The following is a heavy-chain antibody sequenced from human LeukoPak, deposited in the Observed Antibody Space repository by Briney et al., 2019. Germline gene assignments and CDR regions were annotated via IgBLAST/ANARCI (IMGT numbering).Heavy chain of an antibody. D-gene: IGHD1-26*01. CDR1: GGSISSSSYY. Sequence: SETLSLTCTVSGGSISSSSYYWGWIRQPPGKGLEWIGSIYYSGSTYYNPSLKSRVTISVDTSKNQFSLKLSSVTAADTAVYYCARRFSGSWNYWGQGTLVTVSS. V-gene: IGHV4-39*01. J-gene: IGHJ4*02. CDR2: IYYSGST. CDR3: ARRFSGSWNY.